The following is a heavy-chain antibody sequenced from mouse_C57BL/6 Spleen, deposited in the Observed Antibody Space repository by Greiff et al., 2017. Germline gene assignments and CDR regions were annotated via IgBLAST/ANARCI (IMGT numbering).Heavy chain of an antibody. D-gene: IGHD2-4*01. CDR2: ISNGGGST. CDR3: ASLIYYDYDGAY. Sequence: EVMLVESGGGLVQPGGSLKLSCAASGFTFSDYYMYWVRQTPEKRLEWVAYISNGGGSTYYPDTVKGRFTISRDNAKNTLYLQMSRLKSEDTAMYYCASLIYYDYDGAYWGQGTLVTVSA. J-gene: IGHJ3*01. V-gene: IGHV5-12*01. CDR1: GFTFSDYY.